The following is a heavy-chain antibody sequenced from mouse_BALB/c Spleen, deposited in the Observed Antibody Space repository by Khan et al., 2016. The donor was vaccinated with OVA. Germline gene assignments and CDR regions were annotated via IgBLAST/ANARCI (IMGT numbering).Heavy chain of an antibody. CDR2: IDYSGTT. D-gene: IGHD3-3*01. Sequence: EVQLQESGPDLLKPSQSLSLTCTVTGYSITSVYTWNWIRQFPGNKLEWMAYIDYSGTTNYNPSLKSRISITRDTSKNQFFLQLTSVTTEDPATYYCASWGSALGDQGYFDDWGQGTTLTVSS. CDR1: GYSITSVYT. CDR3: ASWGSALGDQGYFDD. J-gene: IGHJ2*01. V-gene: IGHV3-1*02.